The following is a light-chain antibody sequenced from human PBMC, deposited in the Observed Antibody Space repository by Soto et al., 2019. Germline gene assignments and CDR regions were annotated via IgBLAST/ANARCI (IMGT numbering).Light chain of an antibody. CDR3: SSYTSSSPPYV. Sequence: QSVLTQPASVSGSPGQSITISCTGTSSDVGGYNYVSWYQQHPVKAPKLMIYDVTNRPSGVSDRFSGSKSGNTASLTISGLQAEDEVDYYSSSYTSSSPPYVSGTGTKV. CDR2: DVT. J-gene: IGLJ1*01. CDR1: SSDVGGYNY. V-gene: IGLV2-14*01.